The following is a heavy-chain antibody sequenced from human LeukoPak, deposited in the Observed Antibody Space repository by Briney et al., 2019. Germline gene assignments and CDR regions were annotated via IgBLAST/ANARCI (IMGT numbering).Heavy chain of an antibody. CDR2: ISYDGSNK. Sequence: GGSLRLSCVASGFTFSNYAMHWVRQAPGKGLEWVAVISYDGSNKYYADSVKGRFTISRDNSKNTLYLQMNSLRAEDTAVYYCAREGAEQAFDIWGQGTMVTVSS. D-gene: IGHD1-26*01. CDR1: GFTFSNYA. CDR3: AREGAEQAFDI. V-gene: IGHV3-30-3*01. J-gene: IGHJ3*02.